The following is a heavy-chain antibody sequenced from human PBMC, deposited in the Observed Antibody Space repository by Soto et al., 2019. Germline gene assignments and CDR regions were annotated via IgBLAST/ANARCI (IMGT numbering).Heavy chain of an antibody. CDR2: IFYSGST. Sequence: SETLSLTCAVSGGSISRCGYSWSWIRQPPGKGLEWIGYIFYSGSTNYNPALKSRVTISVDTSKSQFSLKLSSVTAADTAVYYCAKDSGYNYGYFRWFDPWGQGTLVTVSS. CDR1: GGSISRCGYS. CDR3: AKDSGYNYGYFRWFDP. V-gene: IGHV4-61*08. J-gene: IGHJ5*02. D-gene: IGHD5-18*01.